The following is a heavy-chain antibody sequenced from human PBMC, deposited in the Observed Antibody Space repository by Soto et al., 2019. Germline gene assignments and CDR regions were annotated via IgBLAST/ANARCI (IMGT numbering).Heavy chain of an antibody. CDR3: AKASWIQLWLGYMDV. D-gene: IGHD5-18*01. J-gene: IGHJ6*03. Sequence: EVQLVESGGGLVQPGRSLRLSCAASGFTFDDYAMHWVRQAPGKGLEWVSGISWNSGSIGYADSVKGRFTISRDNAKNSLYLQMNSLRAEDTALYYCAKASWIQLWLGYMDVWGKGTTVTVSS. V-gene: IGHV3-9*01. CDR2: ISWNSGSI. CDR1: GFTFDDYA.